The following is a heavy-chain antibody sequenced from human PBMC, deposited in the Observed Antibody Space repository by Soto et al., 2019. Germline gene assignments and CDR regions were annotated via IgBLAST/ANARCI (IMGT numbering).Heavy chain of an antibody. D-gene: IGHD2-2*01. V-gene: IGHV3-72*01. Sequence: GGSLRLSCAASGLTFSDHYMDWVRQAPGKGLEWVARSKANHQNFATEYAASVKGRLTISRDVSQNSVHLQMDSLQPEDTAVYFSTNEGEEQYLGIWGQGTLVTAAS. J-gene: IGHJ4*02. CDR3: TNEGEEQYLGI. CDR2: SKANHQNFAT. CDR1: GLTFSDHY.